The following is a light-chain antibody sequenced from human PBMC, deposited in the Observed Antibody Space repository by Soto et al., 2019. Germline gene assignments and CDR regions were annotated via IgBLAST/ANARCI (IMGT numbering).Light chain of an antibody. CDR1: NNDIGVYDF. CDR2: EVV. V-gene: IGLV2-8*01. J-gene: IGLJ1*01. Sequence: QSALTQPPSASGSPGQSLIISCTGTNNDIGVYDFVSWYQHHPGKAPPLIIYEVVQRPSGVPDRFSGSKSGNTASLTVSGLQAADEADYFCRSYAGSNTYVFGSGTKLTVL. CDR3: RSYAGSNTYV.